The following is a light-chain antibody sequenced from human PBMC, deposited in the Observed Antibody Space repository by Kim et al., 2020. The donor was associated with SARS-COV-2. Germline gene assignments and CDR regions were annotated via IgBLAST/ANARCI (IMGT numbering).Light chain of an antibody. Sequence: AVGQTVRITCQEDSLRSYYASRYQQKPGQSPILVIYGKNNRPSGIPDRFSGSSSGNTASLTITGAQAEDEADYYCNSRDSSGNHVVFGGGTQLTVL. J-gene: IGLJ2*01. CDR1: SLRSYY. CDR2: GKN. CDR3: NSRDSSGNHVV. V-gene: IGLV3-19*01.